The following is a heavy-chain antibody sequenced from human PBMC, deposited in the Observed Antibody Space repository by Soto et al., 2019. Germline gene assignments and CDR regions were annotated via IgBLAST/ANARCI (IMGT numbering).Heavy chain of an antibody. CDR2: ISGSGHAT. CDR3: ARGRYFDASGGCANY. Sequence: EMRLLESGGGSVSPGASARLSCLTSGFMFDNYAMSWVRQSPARGLEWVAAISGSGHATYYTQSVRGRFTISRGKSKKAVFLQMNNLRTEDTAIYYCARGRYFDASGGCANYWGLGTLVTVSP. V-gene: IGHV3-23*01. CDR1: GFMFDNYA. D-gene: IGHD5-12*01. J-gene: IGHJ4*02.